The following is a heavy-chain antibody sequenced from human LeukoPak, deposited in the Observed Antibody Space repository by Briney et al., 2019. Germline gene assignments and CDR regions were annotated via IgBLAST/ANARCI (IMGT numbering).Heavy chain of an antibody. J-gene: IGHJ3*02. Sequence: SETLSLTCTVSGGSISSYYWSWTRQPPGKGLEWIGYIYYSGITNYNPSLKSRVTISVDTSKNQFSLKLSSVTAADTAVYYCARAGRWEGRPHAFDIWGQGTMVAVSS. D-gene: IGHD1-26*01. CDR1: GGSISSYY. CDR3: ARAGRWEGRPHAFDI. V-gene: IGHV4-59*01. CDR2: IYYSGIT.